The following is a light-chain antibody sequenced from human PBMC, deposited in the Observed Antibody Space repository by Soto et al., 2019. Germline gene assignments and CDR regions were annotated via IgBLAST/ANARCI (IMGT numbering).Light chain of an antibody. J-gene: IGLJ3*02. CDR1: SSDVGGYKF. CDR3: LSYTSANTRV. V-gene: IGLV2-14*01. Sequence: ISCTGTSSDVGGYKFVSWYQHHPGKAPKLMIYEVNNRPSGVSNRFSGSKSGNTASLTISGLQPEDEADYYCLSYTSANTRVFGGGTKVTVL. CDR2: EVN.